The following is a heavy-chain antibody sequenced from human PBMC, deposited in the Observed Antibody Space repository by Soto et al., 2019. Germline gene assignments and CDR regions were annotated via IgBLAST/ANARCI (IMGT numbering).Heavy chain of an antibody. J-gene: IGHJ2*01. CDR2: VYNSGST. V-gene: IGHV4-61*01. CDR1: GGSVSGGSYC. CDR3: ARVPLPTYFDL. Sequence: QVQLQESGPGLVKPSETLSLTCTVSGGSVSGGSYCWSWIRQPPGKGLECIGEVYNSGSTAYNPSLKSRVNISVDTSKIPFALGLSSVTAADTAVYYCARVPLPTYFDLWGRGTLVTVSS.